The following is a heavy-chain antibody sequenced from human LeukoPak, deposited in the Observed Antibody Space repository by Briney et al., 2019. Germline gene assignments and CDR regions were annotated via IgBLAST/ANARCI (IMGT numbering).Heavy chain of an antibody. J-gene: IGHJ4*02. Sequence: ASVKVSCKASGYTFTSYGITWVRQATGQGLEWMGWMNPNSGNTGYAQKFQGRVTMTRNTSISTAYMELSSLRSEDTAVYYCARPGSGWSYFDYWGQGTLVTVSS. CDR3: ARPGSGWSYFDY. CDR1: GYTFTSYG. CDR2: MNPNSGNT. V-gene: IGHV1-8*02. D-gene: IGHD6-19*01.